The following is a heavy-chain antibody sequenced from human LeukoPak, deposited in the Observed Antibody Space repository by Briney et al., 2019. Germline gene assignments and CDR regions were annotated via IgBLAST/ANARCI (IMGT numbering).Heavy chain of an antibody. V-gene: IGHV3-15*01. CDR1: GFTFNNAW. Sequence: GGSLRLSCAASGFTFNNAWVSCVRQAPGKGLEWVGRIKSKTDGGTTDYAPPVTGRLTVSRDDSKNTLYLTMSSLRTEDTAAHSLPQQYGSNYYGSGSFYKYYFDYWGQGTLVTVSS. J-gene: IGHJ4*02. D-gene: IGHD3-10*01. CDR3: PQQYGSNYYGSGSFYKYYFDY. CDR2: IKSKTDGGTT.